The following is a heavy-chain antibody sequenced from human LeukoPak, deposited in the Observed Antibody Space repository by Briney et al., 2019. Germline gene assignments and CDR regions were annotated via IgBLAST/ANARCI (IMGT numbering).Heavy chain of an antibody. CDR2: IYYSGST. V-gene: IGHV4-39*07. CDR1: GGSISSSSYY. D-gene: IGHD3-10*01. Sequence: PSETLSLTCTVSGGSISSSSYYWGWIRQPPGKGLEWIGSIYYSGSTYYNPSLKSRVTISVDTSKNQFSLKLSSVTAADTAVYYCARGIITRDWGQGTLVTVSS. CDR3: ARGIITRD. J-gene: IGHJ4*02.